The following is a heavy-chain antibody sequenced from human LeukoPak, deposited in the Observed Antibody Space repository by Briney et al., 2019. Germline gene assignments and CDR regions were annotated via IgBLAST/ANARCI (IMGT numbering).Heavy chain of an antibody. CDR1: GYSIKNGYY. CDR2: IHHSGTT. J-gene: IGHJ4*02. D-gene: IGHD3-16*01. Sequence: SETLSLTCAVSGYSIKNGYYWAWIRQPQGKGLEWIGSIHHSGTTYYNPSVKSRVTISADTSKNQFSLKLTSVTAADTAVYYCARRLGTYLFDYWGQGTLVTVSS. V-gene: IGHV4-38-2*01. CDR3: ARRLGTYLFDY.